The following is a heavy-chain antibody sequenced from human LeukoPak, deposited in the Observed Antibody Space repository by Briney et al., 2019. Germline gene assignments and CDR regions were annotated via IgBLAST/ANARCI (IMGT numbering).Heavy chain of an antibody. CDR3: ARTYSYGQGPFSFDY. D-gene: IGHD5-18*01. J-gene: IGHJ4*02. CDR2: IYYSGST. CDR1: GGSISSGDYY. Sequence: SETLSLTCTVSGGSISSGDYYWSWIRQPPGKGLEWIGYIYYSGSTYYNPSLKSRVTISVDTSKNQFSLKLSSVTAADTAVYYCARTYSYGQGPFSFDYWGQGTLVTVSS. V-gene: IGHV4-30-4*01.